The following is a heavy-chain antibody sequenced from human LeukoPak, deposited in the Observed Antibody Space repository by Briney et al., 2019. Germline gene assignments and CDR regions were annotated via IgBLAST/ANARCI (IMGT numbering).Heavy chain of an antibody. Sequence: ASVKVSCKVSGYTLTELSMHWVRQAPGKGLEWMGGFDPEDGETIYAQKLQGRVTMTTDTSTSTAYMELRSLRSDDTAVYYCARGYVSSWYIFQGDGMDVWGQGTTVTVSS. CDR3: ARGYVSSWYIFQGDGMDV. CDR2: FDPEDGET. V-gene: IGHV1-24*01. CDR1: GYTLTELS. J-gene: IGHJ6*02. D-gene: IGHD6-13*01.